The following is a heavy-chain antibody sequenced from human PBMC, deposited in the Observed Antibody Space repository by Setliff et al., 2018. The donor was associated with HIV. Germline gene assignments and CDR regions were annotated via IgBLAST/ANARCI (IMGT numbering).Heavy chain of an antibody. CDR3: ARGHSSQPYDALDI. CDR2: INTNTGNP. CDR1: GYNFTNYG. Sequence: ASVKVSCKAPGYNFTNYGINWVRQDPGQGLEWMGWINTNTGNPTYAQGFTGRFVFSLDTSVSTAYLQISSLEAEGTAVYYCARGHSSQPYDALDIWGQGTMVTVSS. J-gene: IGHJ3*02. V-gene: IGHV7-4-1*02. D-gene: IGHD3-22*01.